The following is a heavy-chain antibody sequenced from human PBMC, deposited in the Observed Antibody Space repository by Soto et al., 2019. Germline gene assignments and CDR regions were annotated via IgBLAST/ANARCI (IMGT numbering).Heavy chain of an antibody. D-gene: IGHD6-13*01. CDR1: GFTFRSFT. CDR3: TRDASRDSSARGWFDP. Sequence: LRLCCAASGFTFRSFTMNWVRQAPGKGLEWVSTISSNSAYIYYTDALRGRFTISRDNAKNSLHLQMNSLRAEDTAVYYCTRDASRDSSARGWFDPWGPGTLVTVSS. CDR2: ISSNSAYI. V-gene: IGHV3-21*01. J-gene: IGHJ5*02.